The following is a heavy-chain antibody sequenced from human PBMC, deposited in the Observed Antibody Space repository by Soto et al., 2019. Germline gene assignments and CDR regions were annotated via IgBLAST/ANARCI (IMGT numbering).Heavy chain of an antibody. CDR1: GYTFTSYG. D-gene: IGHD1-26*01. J-gene: IGHJ6*02. CDR2: ISAYNGNT. CDR3: AREVGYYDGRDV. Sequence: QVQLVQSGVEVKKPAASVKVSCTASGYTFTSYGISWVRQAPGQGLEWMGWISAYNGNTNYAQKVQGRVTITTDTSTSTDYMELRSLRSDDTAVYYCAREVGYYDGRDVWGQGTKVTFSS. V-gene: IGHV1-18*01.